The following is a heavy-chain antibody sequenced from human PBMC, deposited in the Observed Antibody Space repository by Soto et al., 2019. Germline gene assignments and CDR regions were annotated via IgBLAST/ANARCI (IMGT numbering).Heavy chain of an antibody. CDR1: GYTFTSYY. CDR2: TNPSGGST. V-gene: IGHV1-46*01. D-gene: IGHD5-12*01. J-gene: IGHJ4*02. CDR3: ARDSPIGSTYSGYDAIDS. Sequence: GASVKVSCKASGYTFTSYYMHWVRQAPGQGLEWMGITNPSGGSTSYAQKFQGRVTMTTDMSTSTAYMELSSLTSKDTAVYYCARDSPIGSTYSGYDAIDSWGQGTLVTVSS.